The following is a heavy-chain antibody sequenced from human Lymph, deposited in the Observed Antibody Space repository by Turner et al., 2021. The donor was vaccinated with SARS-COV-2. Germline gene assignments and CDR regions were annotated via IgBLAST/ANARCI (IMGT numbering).Heavy chain of an antibody. CDR1: GFTFDDYG. CDR3: AKGRGSYRAPFDY. CDR2: ISWNSGAI. J-gene: IGHJ4*02. D-gene: IGHD3-16*01. Sequence: EVQLVESGGGLVQSGRSLRLSCVASGFTFDDYGMHWVRQAPGKGLGWVSGISWNSGAIGYADSLKGRFTISRDNAKNSLYLQMNSLRAEDTALYYCAKGRGSYRAPFDYWGQGTQVTVSS. V-gene: IGHV3-9*01.